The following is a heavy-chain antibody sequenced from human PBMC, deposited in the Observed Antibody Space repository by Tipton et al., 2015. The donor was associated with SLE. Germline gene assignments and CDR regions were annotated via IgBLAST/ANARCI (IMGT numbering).Heavy chain of an antibody. CDR3: ARATFGSSGWYDYYMDV. Sequence: TLSLTCTVSGGSISSSSYYWSWIRQPPGKGLEWIGYIYYSGSTYYNPSLKSRVTISVDTSKNQFSLKLSSVTAADTAVYYCARATFGSSGWYDYYMDVWGKGTTVTVSS. CDR1: GGSISSSSYY. D-gene: IGHD6-19*01. CDR2: IYYSGST. J-gene: IGHJ6*03. V-gene: IGHV4-61*05.